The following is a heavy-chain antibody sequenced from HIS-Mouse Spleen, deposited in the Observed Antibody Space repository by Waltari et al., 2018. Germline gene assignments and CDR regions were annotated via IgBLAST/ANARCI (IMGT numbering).Heavy chain of an antibody. CDR2: IAWDDDK. CDR1: GFSLSTSGMC. Sequence: QVTLRESGPALVKPTQTLTLTCTFSGFSLSTSGMCVSWIRQPPGKALEWLARIAWDDDKYYSPSLKTRLTISKDTSKNQVVLTMTNMDPVDTATYYCARIAEGYSSGWYAFDYWGQGTLVTVSS. V-gene: IGHV2-70*15. D-gene: IGHD6-19*01. CDR3: ARIAEGYSSGWYAFDY. J-gene: IGHJ4*02.